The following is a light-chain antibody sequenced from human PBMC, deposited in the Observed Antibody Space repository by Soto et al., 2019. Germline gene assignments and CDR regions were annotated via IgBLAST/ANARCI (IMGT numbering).Light chain of an antibody. V-gene: IGKV1-5*01. CDR1: QGISRW. Sequence: DIQMTQSPSTLSASVGDRVTITCRASQGISRWLAWYQEKPGKAPDLLIHDPSTLESGVPSRFSGSGSGTEFTLAINSLQPDDFASYYCQQYKSYSLTFGGGTKVEIK. J-gene: IGKJ4*01. CDR3: QQYKSYSLT. CDR2: DPS.